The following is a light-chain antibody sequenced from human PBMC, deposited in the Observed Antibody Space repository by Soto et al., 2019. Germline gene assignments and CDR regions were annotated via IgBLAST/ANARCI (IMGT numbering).Light chain of an antibody. CDR3: CFFTGTASQYV. CDR2: EVN. V-gene: IGLV2-14*01. CDR1: NSAVGSSVY. Sequence: QSALTQPASVSGSPGQSISFSCAGSNSAVGSSVYVSRYRQHPGKAPQLIIYEVNKRPSGVSNRFSGTKSGNTASLTISGLQPDDEADYYCCFFTGTASQYVFGPGTK. J-gene: IGLJ1*01.